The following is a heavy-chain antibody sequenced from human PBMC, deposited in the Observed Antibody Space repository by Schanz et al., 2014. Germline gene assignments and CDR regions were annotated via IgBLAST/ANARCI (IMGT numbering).Heavy chain of an antibody. Sequence: QVQLQESGPGLVKPSETLSLTCTVSGGSITSNRWWSWVRQPPGKGLEWIGEIYHSGRTNYDPSLKSRVTISMDNTNNQLSMKVSSVAAADTAIYYCARGDISGYNGGLMDTWGQGTLVTVSS. V-gene: IGHV4-4*02. CDR3: ARGDISGYNGGLMDT. CDR2: IYHSGRT. D-gene: IGHD5-12*01. J-gene: IGHJ5*02. CDR1: GGSITSNRW.